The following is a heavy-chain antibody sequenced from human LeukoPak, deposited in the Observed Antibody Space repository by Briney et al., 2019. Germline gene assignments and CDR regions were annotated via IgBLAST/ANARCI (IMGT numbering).Heavy chain of an antibody. CDR1: GGTFISYA. CDR2: IIPIFGTA. D-gene: IGHD1-26*01. J-gene: IGHJ4*02. Sequence: ASVKVSCKASGGTFISYAISWVRQAPGQGLEWRGGIIPIFGTANYAQKFQGRVTITTDESTSTAYMELSSLRSEDTAVYYCARGRAESLYYFDYWGQGTLVTVSS. CDR3: ARGRAESLYYFDY. V-gene: IGHV1-69*05.